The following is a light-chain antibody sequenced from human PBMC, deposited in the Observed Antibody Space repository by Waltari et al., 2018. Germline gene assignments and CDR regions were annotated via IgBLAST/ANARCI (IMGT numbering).Light chain of an antibody. CDR3: QYRGHWPPGAT. CDR1: KSVNNR. V-gene: IGKV3-11*01. CDR2: DAS. Sequence: EIVLTQSPATLSLSPGERATLSCRASKSVNNRLAWYQQKPGQAPRLLIYDASKRATGIPARFSGSGSGTDFTLTISSLEPEDFAVYYCQYRGHWPPGATFGPGTKVEIK. J-gene: IGKJ3*01.